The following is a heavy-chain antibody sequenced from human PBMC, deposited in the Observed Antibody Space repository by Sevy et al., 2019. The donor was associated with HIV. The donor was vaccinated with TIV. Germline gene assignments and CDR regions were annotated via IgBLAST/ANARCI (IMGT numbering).Heavy chain of an antibody. CDR3: ARESYDFWTGPVDYDYGMDV. CDR1: GYTFSDNGYY. D-gene: IGHD3-3*01. Sequence: ASVKVSCKASGYTFSDNGYYVHWVRQAPGQGLEWMGWINPKSGATNYAQKFQGRVTMTRDTSVSTANMELTRLTSDDRAVYYCARESYDFWTGPVDYDYGMDVWGQGTTVTVSS. CDR2: INPKSGAT. V-gene: IGHV1-2*02. J-gene: IGHJ6*02.